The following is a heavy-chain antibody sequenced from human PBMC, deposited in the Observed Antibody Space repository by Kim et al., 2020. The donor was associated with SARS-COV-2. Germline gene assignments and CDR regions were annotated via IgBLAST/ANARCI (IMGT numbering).Heavy chain of an antibody. J-gene: IGHJ4*02. CDR3: AKASAVPYYFDY. CDR2: IYSGGSST. CDR1: GFTFSSYA. Sequence: GGSLRLSCAASGFTFSSYAMSWVRQAPGKGLEWVSVIYSGGSSTYYADSVKGRFTISRDNSKNTLYLQMNSLRAEDTAVYYCAKASAVPYYFDYWGQGTLVTVSS. V-gene: IGHV3-23*03. D-gene: IGHD1-1*01.